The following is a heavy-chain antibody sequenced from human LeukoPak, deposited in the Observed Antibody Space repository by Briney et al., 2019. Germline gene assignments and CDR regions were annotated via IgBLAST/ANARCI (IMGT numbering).Heavy chain of an antibody. Sequence: SVKVACKASAGTFSSYAISWVRQAPGQGLEWMGGIIPIFGTANYTQKFKSRDTITTDKSTSTAYMELSSLRSEDTAVYYCARARYYDSSGYAPQHYYYYYMDVWGKGTTVTVSS. CDR1: AGTFSSYA. CDR2: IIPIFGTA. CDR3: ARARYYDSSGYAPQHYYYYYMDV. V-gene: IGHV1-69*05. J-gene: IGHJ6*03. D-gene: IGHD3-22*01.